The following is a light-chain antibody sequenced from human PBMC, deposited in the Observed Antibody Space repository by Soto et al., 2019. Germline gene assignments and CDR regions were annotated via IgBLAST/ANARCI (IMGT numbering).Light chain of an antibody. CDR2: AAS. CDR3: LQDYNAPRT. CDR1: QSIRND. Sequence: AIQMTQSPSSLSASVGDRVTITCRASQSIRNDLGWYQQKPGKAPKLLIYAASSLQSGCPSTFSGSGSGTDFTLTISSLQTEDFATYYCLQDYNAPRTFGGGTKVEIK. J-gene: IGKJ4*01. V-gene: IGKV1-6*01.